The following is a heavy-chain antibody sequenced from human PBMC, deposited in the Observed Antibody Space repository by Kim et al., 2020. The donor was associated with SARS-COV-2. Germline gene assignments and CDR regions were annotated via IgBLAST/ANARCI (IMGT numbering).Heavy chain of an antibody. CDR1: GGSISNYY. J-gene: IGHJ4*02. D-gene: IGHD3-10*01. CDR2: IYYSGST. CDR3: ARARYYGSGSPYYFDY. V-gene: IGHV4-59*01. Sequence: SETLSLTCTVSGGSISNYYWSWIRQPPGKGLEWIGYIYYSGSTNYNPSLKSRVTISVDTSKNHFSLRLSSVTAADTAVYYCARARYYGSGSPYYFDYWGQGTLVTVSS.